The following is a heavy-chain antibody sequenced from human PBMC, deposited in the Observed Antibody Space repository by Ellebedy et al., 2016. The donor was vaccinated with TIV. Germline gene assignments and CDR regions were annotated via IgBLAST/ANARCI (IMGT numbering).Heavy chain of an antibody. CDR1: GYTFTDYY. Sequence: AASVKVSCKASGYTFTDYYIYWVRQAPGQGLEWMGWINPNSGGTNYAQKFQGRVTMTRDTSINTAYMELSGLGSDDTALYFCARDGRDYYDRSGHDYWGQGTLVTVSS. D-gene: IGHD3-22*01. CDR2: INPNSGGT. V-gene: IGHV1-2*02. J-gene: IGHJ4*02. CDR3: ARDGRDYYDRSGHDY.